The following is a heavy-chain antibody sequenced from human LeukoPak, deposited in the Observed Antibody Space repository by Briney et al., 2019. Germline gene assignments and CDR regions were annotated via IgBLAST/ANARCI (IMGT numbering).Heavy chain of an antibody. CDR2: IYPDDSDT. Sequence: GESLKISCAGSGYSFTNYWIGWVRQMPGKGLECMGIIYPDDSDTRYSPSFQGQVTISVDKSISTAYLQWSSLKASDTAMYYCARPPLTTVNAFDTWGQGTMVTVSS. V-gene: IGHV5-51*01. CDR1: GYSFTNYW. CDR3: ARPPLTTVNAFDT. J-gene: IGHJ3*02. D-gene: IGHD4-17*01.